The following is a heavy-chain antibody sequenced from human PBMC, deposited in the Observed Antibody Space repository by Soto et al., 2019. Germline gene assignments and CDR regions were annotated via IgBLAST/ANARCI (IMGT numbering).Heavy chain of an antibody. Sequence: PWHTLSLTCAISGGSVSSNSAAWDLIRQSPSRGLEWLGGTYYRSKWYNAYAVSVKSRITNNPDTSKNQFSLQLNSVTPEDPAVYYWAIYCHAAAGGNYYFEDWGKGTLVTVSS. V-gene: IGHV6-1*01. J-gene: IGHJ4*02. D-gene: IGHD6-13*01. CDR3: AIYCHAAAGGNYYFED. CDR2: TYYRSKWYN. CDR1: GGSVSSNSAA.